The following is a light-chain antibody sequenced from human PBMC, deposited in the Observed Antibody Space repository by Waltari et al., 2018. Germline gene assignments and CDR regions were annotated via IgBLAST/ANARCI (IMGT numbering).Light chain of an antibody. V-gene: IGKV2-28*01. Sequence: DIVMTQSPLSLPVPPGEPASTSCRPSQSLLNSNGYTYFDWYLQKPGQSPQLLIYLGSNRASGVPDRFSGSGSGTDFTLKISRVEAEDVGVYYCQHRAHWPPDASFGPGTKVEIK. CDR2: LGS. J-gene: IGKJ3*01. CDR3: QHRAHWPPDAS. CDR1: QSLLNSNGYTY.